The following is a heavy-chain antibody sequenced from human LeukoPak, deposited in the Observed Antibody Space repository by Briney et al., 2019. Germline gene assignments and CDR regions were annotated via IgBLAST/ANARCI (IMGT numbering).Heavy chain of an antibody. CDR1: GGTFSSYA. V-gene: IGHV1-69*13. CDR2: IIPIFGTA. Sequence: GASVKVSCKASGGTFSSYAISWVRQAPGQGLEWMGGIIPIFGTANYAQKFQGRVTITADESTSTAYMELSSLRSEDTAVYYCAREGYCSSTSCYREREGRTKYYYYGMDVWGQGTTVTVSS. D-gene: IGHD2-2*02. CDR3: AREGYCSSTSCYREREGRTKYYYYGMDV. J-gene: IGHJ6*02.